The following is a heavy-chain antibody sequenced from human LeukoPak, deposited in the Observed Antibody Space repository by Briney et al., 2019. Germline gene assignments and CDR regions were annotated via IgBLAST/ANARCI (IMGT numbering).Heavy chain of an antibody. CDR3: ARDYVAGLGGFAS. J-gene: IGHJ5*01. D-gene: IGHD3/OR15-3a*01. Sequence: GGSLRLSCAASGFTFSSYAMHGVRQAPGKGLECVAVISYDGSNKYYADSVKGRFTISRDNSKNTLYLQMNSPTAEDTAVSYCARDYVAGLGGFASSGPRNLVTASS. V-gene: IGHV3-30-3*01. CDR1: GFTFSSYA. CDR2: ISYDGSNK.